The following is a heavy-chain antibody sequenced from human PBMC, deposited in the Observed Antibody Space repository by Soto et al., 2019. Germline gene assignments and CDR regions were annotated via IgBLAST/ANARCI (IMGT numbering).Heavy chain of an antibody. J-gene: IGHJ4*02. Sequence: EVQLVESGGGLVQPGGSQRLSCAASGFTFSSYWMHWVRQAPGKGLVWVSRINRDGSSASYVDSVKGRFTVSRDNAKNTLYLQMNSLRAEDTAVYYGARIGQIAGLGHWGQGALVTVSS. CDR2: INRDGSSA. CDR1: GFTFSSYW. V-gene: IGHV3-74*01. D-gene: IGHD3-22*01. CDR3: ARIGQIAGLGH.